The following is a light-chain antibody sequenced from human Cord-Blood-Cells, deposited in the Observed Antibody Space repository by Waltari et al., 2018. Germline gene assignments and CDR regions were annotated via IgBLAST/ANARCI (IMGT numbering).Light chain of an antibody. Sequence: DIVMTQSPDSLAVSLGERATINCKSSQSVLYSSNNKNYLAWYQQKPGHPPKLLIYLASTRESGVPDRFSGSGSGTDFTLTISSLQAEDVAVYYCQQYYSTPPTFGQGTKVEIK. CDR1: QSVLYSSNNKNY. J-gene: IGKJ1*01. V-gene: IGKV4-1*01. CDR3: QQYYSTPPT. CDR2: LAS.